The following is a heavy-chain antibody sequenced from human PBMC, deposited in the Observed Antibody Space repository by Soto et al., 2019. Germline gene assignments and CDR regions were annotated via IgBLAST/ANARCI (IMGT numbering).Heavy chain of an antibody. CDR1: GYTFTSYA. CDR3: ARDLDYYGSGSYYNDY. D-gene: IGHD3-10*01. Sequence: ASVKVSCKASGYTFTSYAMHWVRQAPGQRLEWMGWINAGNGNTKYSQKFQGRVTITRDTSASTAYMELSSLRSEDTAVYYCARDLDYYGSGSYYNDYWGQGTLVTVSS. J-gene: IGHJ4*02. V-gene: IGHV1-3*01. CDR2: INAGNGNT.